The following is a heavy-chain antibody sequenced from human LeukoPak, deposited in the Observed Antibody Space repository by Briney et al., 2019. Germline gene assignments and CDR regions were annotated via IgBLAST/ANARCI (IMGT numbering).Heavy chain of an antibody. J-gene: IGHJ4*02. CDR1: GFTFRNCG. CDR2: IRFDGRDE. D-gene: IGHD2-8*02. CDR3: AKDKSQVGVDSASTLVDH. V-gene: IGHV3-30*02. Sequence: GGSLTLSCAASGFTFRNCGMHWVRQAPGKGLEWVAFIRFDGRDEYYVDSLKGRFTISRDNSKNTVYLQMNGLTSEDTALYYCAKDKSQVGVDSASTLVDHWGQGTLVIVSS.